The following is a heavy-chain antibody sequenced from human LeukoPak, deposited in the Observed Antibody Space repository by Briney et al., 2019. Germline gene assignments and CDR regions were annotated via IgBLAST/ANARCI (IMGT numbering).Heavy chain of an antibody. V-gene: IGHV3-30-3*01. CDR1: GFTFSIYG. Sequence: GGSLRLSCAASGFTFSIYGMHWVRQAPGKGLEWVAIISYDGSNQYYADSVKGRFTISRDNSKNTLYLQMNSLRAEDTAVYYCARPQGGRQLWLHFDYWGQGTLVTVSS. CDR2: ISYDGSNQ. CDR3: ARPQGGRQLWLHFDY. D-gene: IGHD5-18*01. J-gene: IGHJ4*02.